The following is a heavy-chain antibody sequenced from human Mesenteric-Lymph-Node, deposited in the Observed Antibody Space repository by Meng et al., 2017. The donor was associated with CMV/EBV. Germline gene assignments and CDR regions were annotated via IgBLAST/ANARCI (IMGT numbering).Heavy chain of an antibody. CDR3: ARGILWFGERDFDY. Sequence: SGYIFTSYVIPWVRQAPGQRLEWMGWINAGNGNTKYSQNFQGRVTFTRDTSATTTYMELSSLGSEDTAVYYCARGILWFGERDFDYWGQGTLVTVSS. J-gene: IGHJ4*02. CDR2: INAGNGNT. D-gene: IGHD3-10*01. V-gene: IGHV1-3*01. CDR1: GYIFTSYV.